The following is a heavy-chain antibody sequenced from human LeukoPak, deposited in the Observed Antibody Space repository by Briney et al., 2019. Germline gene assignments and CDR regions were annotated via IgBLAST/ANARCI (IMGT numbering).Heavy chain of an antibody. CDR2: IYYSGST. V-gene: IGHV4-61*01. J-gene: IGHJ5*02. CDR3: ARLNCYGSGSP. D-gene: IGHD3-10*01. CDR1: GGSVSSGSYY. Sequence: SETLSLTCTVSGGSVSSGSYYWSWIRQPPGKGLEWIGYIYYSGSTNYNPSLKSRVTISVDTSKNQFSLKLSSVTVADTAVYYCARLNCYGSGSPWGQGTLVTVSS.